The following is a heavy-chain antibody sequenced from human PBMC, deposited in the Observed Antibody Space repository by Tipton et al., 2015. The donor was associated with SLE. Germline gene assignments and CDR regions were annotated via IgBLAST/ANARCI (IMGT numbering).Heavy chain of an antibody. CDR2: INHSGST. J-gene: IGHJ4*02. D-gene: IGHD5-24*01. CDR1: GGSFSGYY. CDR3: ARDGYNSNY. Sequence: TLSLTCAVYGGSFSGYYWNWIRQPPGKGLEWIGEINHSGSTNYNPSLKSRVTISVDTSKNQFSLKLSSVTAADTAVYFCARDGYNSNYWGQGTLVTVSS. V-gene: IGHV4-34*01.